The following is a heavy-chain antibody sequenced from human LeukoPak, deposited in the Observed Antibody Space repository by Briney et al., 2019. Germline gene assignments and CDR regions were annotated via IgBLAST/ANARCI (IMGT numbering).Heavy chain of an antibody. D-gene: IGHD3-10*01. V-gene: IGHV1-69*04. CDR2: IIPILGIA. Sequence: GASVKVSCKASGGTFSSYAISWVRQAPGQGLEWMGRIIPILGIANYAQKFQGRVTITADKSTSTAFMELNNLTSEDTAVYYCARGQRDSRPESVTMIRGGDYWGQGTLVIVSS. CDR1: GGTFSSYA. J-gene: IGHJ4*02. CDR3: ARGQRDSRPESVTMIRGGDY.